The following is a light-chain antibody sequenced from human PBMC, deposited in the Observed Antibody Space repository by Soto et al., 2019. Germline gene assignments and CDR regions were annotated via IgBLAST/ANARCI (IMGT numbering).Light chain of an antibody. J-gene: IGLJ1*01. V-gene: IGLV2-11*01. Sequence: QSVLTQPRSVSGAPGQTGTISCTGSSSDLGGYNYVSWYQQHPGKAPKLMIYDVSKRPSGVPDRFSGSKSGNTASLTISGLQAEDEADYYCCSYAGSYTSYVFGTGTKVTVL. CDR3: CSYAGSYTSYV. CDR1: SSDLGGYNY. CDR2: DVS.